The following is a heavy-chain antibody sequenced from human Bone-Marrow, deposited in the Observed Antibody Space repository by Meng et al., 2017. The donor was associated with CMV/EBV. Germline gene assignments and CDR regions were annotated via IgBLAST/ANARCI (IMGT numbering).Heavy chain of an antibody. D-gene: IGHD2-15*01. J-gene: IGHJ3*02. CDR1: GLSAGFSH. V-gene: IGHV3-21*01. CDR3: ARERGGYCSGGSCDTAFDI. Sequence: GGSLRLSCTAPGLSAGFSHMNWVRQAPGKGLEWVSSISSSSSYIYYADSVKGRFTISRDNAKNSLYLQMNSLRAEDTAVYYCARERGGYCSGGSCDTAFDIWGQGTMVTVSS. CDR2: ISSSSSYI.